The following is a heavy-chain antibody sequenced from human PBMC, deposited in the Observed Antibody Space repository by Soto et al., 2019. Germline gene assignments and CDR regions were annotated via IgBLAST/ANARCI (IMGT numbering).Heavy chain of an antibody. CDR1: GGTFSSYA. CDR3: ARGPLIAAAGTSGHAFDI. Sequence: ASVKVPCKASGGTFSSYAISWVRQAPGQGLEWMGGIIPIFGTANYAQKFQGRVTITADESTSTAYMELSSLRSEDTAVYYCARGPLIAAAGTSGHAFDIWGQGTMVTVSS. D-gene: IGHD6-13*01. V-gene: IGHV1-69*13. CDR2: IIPIFGTA. J-gene: IGHJ3*02.